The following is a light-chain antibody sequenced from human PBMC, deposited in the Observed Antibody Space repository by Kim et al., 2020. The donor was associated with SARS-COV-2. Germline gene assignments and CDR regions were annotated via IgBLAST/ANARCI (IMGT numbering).Light chain of an antibody. V-gene: IGLV1-51*01. J-gene: IGLJ2*01. CDR1: SSNIGNNY. CDR3: GTWDSSLSGVV. Sequence: QSVLTQPPSVSAAPGQKVTISCSGSSSNIGNNYVSWYQQLPGTAPKLLIYDNNKRPSGIPDRFSGSKSGTSATLGITGLQTGDEADYHCGTWDSSLSGVVFGGGTKVTVL. CDR2: DNN.